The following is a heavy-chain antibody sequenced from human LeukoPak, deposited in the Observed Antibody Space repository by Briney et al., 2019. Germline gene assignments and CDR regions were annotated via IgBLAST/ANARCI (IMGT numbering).Heavy chain of an antibody. D-gene: IGHD4-17*01. Sequence: PSETLSLTCAVYGGSFSYYYWSWIRQPPGKGLEWTGEINHSGSTNYNPSLKSRVTISVDTSKNQFSLKLSSVTAADTAVYYCARGSSLRDADAFDIWGQGTMVTVSS. CDR3: ARGSSLRDADAFDI. V-gene: IGHV4-34*01. CDR1: GGSFSYYY. CDR2: INHSGST. J-gene: IGHJ3*02.